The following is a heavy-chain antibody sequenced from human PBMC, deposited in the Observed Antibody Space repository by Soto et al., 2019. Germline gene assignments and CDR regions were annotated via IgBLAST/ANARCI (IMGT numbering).Heavy chain of an antibody. D-gene: IGHD6-6*01. CDR1: GFSFTNAW. CDR3: ITDRLV. Sequence: EVQLVESGGGLVKPGGSLRLSCAASGFSFTNAWMNWARQAPGKGLAWVGRIKSKADGGTADYVAPVKGRFTISRDDSKNTLFLQMNSLKTEDTAVYYCITDRLVWGQGTLVTVSS. V-gene: IGHV3-15*07. CDR2: IKSKADGGTA. J-gene: IGHJ4*02.